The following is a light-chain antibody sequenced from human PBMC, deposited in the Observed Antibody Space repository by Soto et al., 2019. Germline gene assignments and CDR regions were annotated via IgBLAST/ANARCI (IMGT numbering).Light chain of an antibody. J-gene: IGKJ4*01. CDR3: QQRSDCPST. V-gene: IGKV3-11*01. CDR2: DAS. Sequence: EIVLTQSPATLSLSPGERATLSCRATQSVSSYLAWYQQKPGQAPRLLIYDASNRATGIPARFSGSGSGTDFTLTISSLEPDDFAVYYCQQRSDCPSTFGGGTKVQI. CDR1: QSVSSY.